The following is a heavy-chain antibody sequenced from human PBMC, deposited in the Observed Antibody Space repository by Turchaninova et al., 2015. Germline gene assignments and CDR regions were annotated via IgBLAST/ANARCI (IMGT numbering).Heavy chain of an antibody. Sequence: QLQLQESGSGLVKPSQTLSLTCAVSGGSISRGGYSWSWIRQPPGKGLEWLGYMYQRGSTYYNPSLKSRVPISGDRAKNQFSLEVSAVTAADTAIYYGARKTTDDDSFDIWGQGTMVTVSS. CDR2: MYQRGST. J-gene: IGHJ3*02. CDR1: GGSISRGGYS. V-gene: IGHV4-30-2*01. CDR3: ARKTTDDDSFDI. D-gene: IGHD4-17*01.